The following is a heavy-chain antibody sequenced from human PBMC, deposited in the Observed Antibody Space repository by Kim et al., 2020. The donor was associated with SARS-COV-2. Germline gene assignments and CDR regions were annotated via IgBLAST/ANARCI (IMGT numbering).Heavy chain of an antibody. Sequence: SETLSLTCAVSGGSISSSNWWSWVRQPPGKGLEWIGEIYHSGSSNYNPSLESRVTISVDKSKNQFSLKLTSVTAADTAVYYCASRNNPYISGWSHDYWGRGTLVTVSS. CDR3: ASRNNPYISGWSHDY. CDR2: IYHSGSS. D-gene: IGHD6-19*01. J-gene: IGHJ4*02. CDR1: GGSISSSNW. V-gene: IGHV4-4*02.